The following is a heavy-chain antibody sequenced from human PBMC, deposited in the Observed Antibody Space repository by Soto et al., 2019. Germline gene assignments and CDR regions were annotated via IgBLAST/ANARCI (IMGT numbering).Heavy chain of an antibody. V-gene: IGHV1-18*01. Sequence: QVQLAQSGAEVKKPGASVTVSCKASGYTFSTYGISWVRQAPGQGLEWGGWISVHNGYTKYATELQGRVTVTTDPSTSTAYMELRSLRSDDSAVYYCARLEHNFGPHDYWGQGTLVTVTS. D-gene: IGHD1-1*01. CDR2: ISVHNGYT. J-gene: IGHJ4*02. CDR1: GYTFSTYG. CDR3: ARLEHNFGPHDY.